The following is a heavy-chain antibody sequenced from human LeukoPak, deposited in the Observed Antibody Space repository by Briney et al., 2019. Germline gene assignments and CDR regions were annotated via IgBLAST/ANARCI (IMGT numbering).Heavy chain of an antibody. Sequence: ASVKVSCKASGYTFTSYDINWVRQATGQGLEWMGWMNPNSGNTGYAQKFQGRVTMTRNTSISTAYMELSSLRSEDTAVYYCARALSYYYGSGSYYPDYWGQGTLVTVSS. D-gene: IGHD3-10*01. J-gene: IGHJ4*02. V-gene: IGHV1-8*01. CDR2: MNPNSGNT. CDR3: ARALSYYYGSGSYYPDY. CDR1: GYTFTSYD.